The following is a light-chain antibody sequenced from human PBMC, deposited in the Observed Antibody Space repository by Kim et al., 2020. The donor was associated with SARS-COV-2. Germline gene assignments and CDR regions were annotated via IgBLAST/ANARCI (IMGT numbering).Light chain of an antibody. CDR1: SSDVGGYNY. CDR3: SSYAGSNILV. CDR2: EVS. J-gene: IGLJ3*02. V-gene: IGLV2-8*01. Sequence: QAVTLSCTGTSSDVGGYNYVSWYQQHPGKAPKLMIYEVSKRPSGVPDRFSGSKSGNTASLTVSGLQAEDEADYYCSSYAGSNILVFGGGTQLTVL.